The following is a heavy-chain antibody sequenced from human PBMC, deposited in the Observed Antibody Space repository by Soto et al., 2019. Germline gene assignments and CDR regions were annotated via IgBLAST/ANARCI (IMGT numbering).Heavy chain of an antibody. D-gene: IGHD6-19*01. J-gene: IGHJ5*02. CDR3: ARVPVQWLDNWFDP. V-gene: IGHV3-21*06. CDR2: ISSSGTDI. CDR1: GFIFNIYT. Sequence: PGGSLRLSCAASGFIFNIYTLTWVRQAPGKGLEWVSSISSSGTDIYHADSVKGRFTISRDNANTFLYLQMNSLRAEDTAMYYCARVPVQWLDNWFDPWGQGTLVTVSS.